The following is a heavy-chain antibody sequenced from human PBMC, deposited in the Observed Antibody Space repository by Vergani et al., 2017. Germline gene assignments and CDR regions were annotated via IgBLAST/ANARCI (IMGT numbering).Heavy chain of an antibody. Sequence: QVQLVESGGGVVQPGRSLRLSCAASGFTFSSYGMHWVRQAPGKGLEWVAVIWYDGSNKYYADSVKGRVTISRDNSKNTLYLQMNSLRDEDTAVYYCARAGDTAMVQYYFDYWGQGTLVTVSS. J-gene: IGHJ4*02. D-gene: IGHD5-18*01. CDR3: ARAGDTAMVQYYFDY. V-gene: IGHV3-33*08. CDR1: GFTFSSYG. CDR2: IWYDGSNK.